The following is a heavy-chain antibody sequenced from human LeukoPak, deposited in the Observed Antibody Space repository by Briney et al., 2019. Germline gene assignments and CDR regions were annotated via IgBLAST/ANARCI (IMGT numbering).Heavy chain of an antibody. CDR3: ARAPLEKVAAAGTYYFDY. D-gene: IGHD6-13*01. V-gene: IGHV3-11*05. Sequence: PGGSLRLSCAASGFTFSDYYMSWIRQAPGKWLEWVSYIRSSSSYTNYADSVKGRFTISRDNAKNSLYLQMNSLRAEDTAVYYCARAPLEKVAAAGTYYFDYWGQGTLVTVSS. CDR2: IRSSSSYT. CDR1: GFTFSDYY. J-gene: IGHJ4*02.